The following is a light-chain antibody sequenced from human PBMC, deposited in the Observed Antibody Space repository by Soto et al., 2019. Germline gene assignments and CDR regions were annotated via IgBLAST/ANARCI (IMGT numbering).Light chain of an antibody. CDR2: DAS. V-gene: IGKV1-39*01. CDR3: KQSSSTPQT. Sequence: DIRMSMSPSTVSASIGDRVTITCLAFLSIGSWFDWFQQIPGKAPKLLIYDASSLESGVPSRFSGSGSGTNFTLTISSLQAEDVATYYCKQSSSTPQTFGQGTKVDIK. J-gene: IGKJ1*01. CDR1: LSIGSW.